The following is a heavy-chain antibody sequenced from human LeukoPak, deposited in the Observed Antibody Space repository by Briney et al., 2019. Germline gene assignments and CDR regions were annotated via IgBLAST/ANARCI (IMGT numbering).Heavy chain of an antibody. CDR3: ARDHNLRWSGYAFRY. V-gene: IGHV3-7*01. D-gene: IGHD3-3*01. CDR1: GFTFSSYW. Sequence: GRSLRLSCAASGFTFSSYWMSWVRQAPGKGLEWVANIKQDGSEKYYVDSVKGRFTISRDNAKNSLYLQMNSLRAEDTAVYYCARDHNLRWSGYAFRYWGQGTLVTVSS. J-gene: IGHJ4*02. CDR2: IKQDGSEK.